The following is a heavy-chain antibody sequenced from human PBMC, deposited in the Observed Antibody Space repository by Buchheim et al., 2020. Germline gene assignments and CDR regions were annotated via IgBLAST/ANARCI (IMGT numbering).Heavy chain of an antibody. CDR2: FSGSGGNT. J-gene: IGHJ4*02. CDR1: GFTFSTYA. CDR3: AKDRFYDSSGYCYDY. V-gene: IGHV3-23*01. Sequence: EVQLLESGGGLVQPGGSLRLSCAASGFTFSTYAMTWVRQAPGKGLEWVSTFSGSGGNTYYADSVKGRFTISRDNSKNTLYLQMNGLRAEDTAVYYCAKDRFYDSSGYCYDYWGQGTL. D-gene: IGHD3-22*01.